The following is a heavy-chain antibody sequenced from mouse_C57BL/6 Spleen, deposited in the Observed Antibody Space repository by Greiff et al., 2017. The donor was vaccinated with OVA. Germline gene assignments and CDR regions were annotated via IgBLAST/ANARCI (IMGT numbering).Heavy chain of an antibody. CDR2: IDPSDSYT. CDR1: GYTFTSYW. Sequence: VQLQQPGAELVLPGASVKLSCKASGYTFTSYWMHWVKQRPGQGLEWIGEIDPSDSYTNYNQKFKGTFTLTVDKSSSTAYLQLSSLTSEDSAVYYCAFYYSNSFAYWGQGTLGTVSA. V-gene: IGHV1-69*01. J-gene: IGHJ3*01. D-gene: IGHD2-5*01. CDR3: AFYYSNSFAY.